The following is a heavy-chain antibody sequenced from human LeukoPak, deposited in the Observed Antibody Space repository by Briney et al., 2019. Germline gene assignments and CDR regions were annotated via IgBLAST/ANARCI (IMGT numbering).Heavy chain of an antibody. V-gene: IGHV3-23*01. Sequence: GGSLRLSCAASGFTFSSYAMSWVRQGPGKGLEWVSAISGSGGSTYYADSVKGRFTISRDNSKNTLNLQMNSLRAEDTAVYYCAKGTRGYCTNGVCYKFDYWGQGTLVTVSS. D-gene: IGHD2-8*01. J-gene: IGHJ4*02. CDR2: ISGSGGST. CDR3: AKGTRGYCTNGVCYKFDY. CDR1: GFTFSSYA.